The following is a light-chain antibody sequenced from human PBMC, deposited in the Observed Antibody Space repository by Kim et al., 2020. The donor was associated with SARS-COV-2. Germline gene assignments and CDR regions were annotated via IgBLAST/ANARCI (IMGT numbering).Light chain of an antibody. CDR2: EVR. V-gene: IGLV2-23*02. J-gene: IGLJ1*01. CDR3: CSYAGATKYV. Sequence: QSALTQPASVSGSPGQSITIFCTGTSGDVGRYNLVSWYEQRPGKAPNLIVYEVRRRPSGVSNRFAGSKSGNTASLTISWLQAEDEADYYCCSYAGATKYVFGTGTKVTVL. CDR1: SGDVGRYNL.